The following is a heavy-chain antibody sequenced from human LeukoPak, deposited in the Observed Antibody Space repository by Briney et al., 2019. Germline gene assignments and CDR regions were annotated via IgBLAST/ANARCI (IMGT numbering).Heavy chain of an antibody. V-gene: IGHV3-7*03. D-gene: IGHD3-16*02. CDR3: ARDRYDYVWGSYRDY. J-gene: IGHJ4*02. CDR2: IKQDGSEK. CDR1: GFTFSSYG. Sequence: GGSLRLSCAASGFTFSSYGMHWVRQAPGKGLEWVANIKQDGSEKYYVDSVKGRFTISRDNAKNSLYLQMNSLRAEDTAVYYCARDRYDYVWGSYRDYWGQGTLVTVSS.